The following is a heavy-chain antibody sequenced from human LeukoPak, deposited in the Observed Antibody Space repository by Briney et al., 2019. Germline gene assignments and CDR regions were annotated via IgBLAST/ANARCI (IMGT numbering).Heavy chain of an antibody. Sequence: SETLSLTCTVSGGSISSGSYYWSWIRQPAGKGLEWIGRIYTSGSTNYNPSLKSRVTISVDTSKNQFSLKLSSVTAADTAVYYCARPWDYGEFAFDIWGQGAMVTVSS. J-gene: IGHJ3*02. V-gene: IGHV4-61*02. D-gene: IGHD4-17*01. CDR2: IYTSGST. CDR1: GGSISSGSYY. CDR3: ARPWDYGEFAFDI.